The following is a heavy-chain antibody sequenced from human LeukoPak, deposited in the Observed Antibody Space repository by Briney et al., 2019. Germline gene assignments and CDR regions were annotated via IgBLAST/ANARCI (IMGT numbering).Heavy chain of an antibody. D-gene: IGHD3-10*01. V-gene: IGHV4-39*01. J-gene: IGHJ6*02. CDR1: GGSISSSSYY. Sequence: SETLSLTRTVSGGSISSSSYYWGWIRQPPGKGLEWIGSIYYSGSTYYNPSLKSRVTISVDTSKNQFSLKLSSVTAADTAVYYRARLTMVRYYYYYYGMDVWGQGTTVTVSS. CDR3: ARLTMVRYYYYYYGMDV. CDR2: IYYSGST.